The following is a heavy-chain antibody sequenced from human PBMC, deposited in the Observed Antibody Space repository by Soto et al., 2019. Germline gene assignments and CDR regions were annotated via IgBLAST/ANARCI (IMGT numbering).Heavy chain of an antibody. J-gene: IGHJ4*02. CDR1: GFTFSSHG. Sequence: WGSLRLSCAASGFTFSSHGMNWVRRAPGKGLEWVSYISSSTRTIYYADSVKGRFTVSRDNAKNSLYLQMNSLRAEDTAVYYCARDDEMGYFDYWGQGTLVTVAS. CDR3: ARDDEMGYFDY. CDR2: ISSSTRTI. D-gene: IGHD3-16*01. V-gene: IGHV3-48*01.